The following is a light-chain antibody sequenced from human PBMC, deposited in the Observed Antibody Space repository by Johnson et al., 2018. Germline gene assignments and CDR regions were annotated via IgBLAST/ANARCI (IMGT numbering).Light chain of an antibody. Sequence: QSVLTQPPSVSAAPGQKVTISCSGSSSNIGNNYVSWYRQLPGTAPKLLIYENNKRPSGIPDRFSGSKSGTSATLGITGLQTGAEADYYCGTWDSSLSAGNVFGTGTKVTGL. CDR1: SSNIGNNY. J-gene: IGLJ1*01. CDR2: ENN. V-gene: IGLV1-51*02. CDR3: GTWDSSLSAGNV.